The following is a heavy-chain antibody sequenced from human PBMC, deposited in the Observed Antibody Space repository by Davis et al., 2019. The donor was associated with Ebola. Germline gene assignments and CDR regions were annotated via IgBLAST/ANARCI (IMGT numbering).Heavy chain of an antibody. Sequence: ASVKVSCKASGYTFSSYYMHWVRQAPGQGLEWMGIINPSGGSTSYAQKFQGRVTMTRETSTSTVYMELSSLRSEDTAVYYCARGGYCSSTRCSYYYYGMDVWGQGTTVTVSS. D-gene: IGHD2-2*01. J-gene: IGHJ6*02. CDR2: INPSGGST. CDR1: GYTFSSYY. CDR3: ARGGYCSSTRCSYYYYGMDV. V-gene: IGHV1-46*01.